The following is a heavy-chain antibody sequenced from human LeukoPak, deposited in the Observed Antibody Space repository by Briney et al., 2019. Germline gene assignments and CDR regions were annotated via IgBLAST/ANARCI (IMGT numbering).Heavy chain of an antibody. CDR2: IRGSGDNT. V-gene: IGHV3-23*01. Sequence: PGGSLRLSCAVSGLTFSSYAMTWVRQAPGKGLEWVSTIRGSGDNTYHADSVKGRFTISRDNSKNTLYLQMNSLRAEDTAVYYCAAKCGFHSQIDYWGQGTLVTVSS. D-gene: IGHD5-12*01. J-gene: IGHJ4*02. CDR3: AAKCGFHSQIDY. CDR1: GLTFSSYA.